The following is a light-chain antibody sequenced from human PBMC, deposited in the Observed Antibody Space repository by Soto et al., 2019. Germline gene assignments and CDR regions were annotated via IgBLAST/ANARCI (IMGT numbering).Light chain of an antibody. CDR3: CSYAGSYTWV. CDR1: SSDVGGYNY. Sequence: QSVLTQPASVSGSPGQSITISCTGTSSDVGGYNYVSWYQQHPGKAPKLMIYDVSNRPSGVSNRFSGSKSGNTASLTISGLQAEDEADYYCCSYAGSYTWVFGGGTKVPVL. V-gene: IGLV2-23*02. CDR2: DVS. J-gene: IGLJ2*01.